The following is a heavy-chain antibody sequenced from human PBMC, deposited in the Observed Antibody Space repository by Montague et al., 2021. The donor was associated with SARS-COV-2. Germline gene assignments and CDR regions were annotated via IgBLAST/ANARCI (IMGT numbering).Heavy chain of an antibody. D-gene: IGHD6-19*01. CDR2: IYHSGST. Sequence: SETLSLTCVVSGGSISSINWWSWVRQPPGKGLEWIGEIYHSGSTNYNPSLKSRVIISVDKSKNQFSLKLRSVTAADTAVYYWARTGYSSGWHSFDYWGQGTLVTVSS. V-gene: IGHV4-4*02. CDR3: ARTGYSSGWHSFDY. CDR1: GGSISSINW. J-gene: IGHJ4*02.